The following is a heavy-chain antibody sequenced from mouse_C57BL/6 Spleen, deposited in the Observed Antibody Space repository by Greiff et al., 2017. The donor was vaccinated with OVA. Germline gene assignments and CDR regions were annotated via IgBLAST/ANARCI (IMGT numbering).Heavy chain of an antibody. V-gene: IGHV5-17*01. J-gene: IGHJ2*01. D-gene: IGHD3-2*02. CDR1: GFTFSDYG. CDR3: ARRAQAYYFDD. CDR2: ISSGSSPL. Sequence: EVKVEESGGGLVKPGGSLKLSCAASGFTFSDYGMHWVRQAPEKGLVWVAYISSGSSPLYSADTVKGRFTHSRDNAKNTLFLQMTSLRSEDTARYYCARRAQAYYFDDWGKGTTLTVSS.